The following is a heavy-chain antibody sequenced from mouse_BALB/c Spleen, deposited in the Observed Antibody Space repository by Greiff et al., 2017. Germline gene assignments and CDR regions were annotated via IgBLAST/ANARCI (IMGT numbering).Heavy chain of an antibody. CDR3: TRGGNYGG. D-gene: IGHD2-1*01. V-gene: IGHV1S22*01. CDR1: GYTFTSYW. Sequence: LQQPGSELVRPGASVKLSCKASGYTFTSYWMHWVKQRPGQGLEWIGNIYPGSGSTNYDEKFKSKATLTVDTSSSTAYMQLSSLTSEDSAVYYCTRGGNYGGWGQGTSGTVSS. J-gene: IGHJ4*01. CDR2: IYPGSGST.